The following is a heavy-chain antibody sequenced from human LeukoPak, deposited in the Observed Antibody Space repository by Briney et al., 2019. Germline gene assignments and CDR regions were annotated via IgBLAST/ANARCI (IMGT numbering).Heavy chain of an antibody. CDR2: EWYEGSNK. CDR3: ARDVVAATQTFSYGMDV. Sequence: GMSLRLSCAASVFTFSSLGIHWVRQAPTKALESVAIEWYEGSNKDYAATQKGRFTISRDNCKNTLYLQMNSLRAEDTAVYYCARDVVAATQTFSYGMDVWGQGYTVTVSS. CDR1: VFTFSSLG. D-gene: IGHD2-15*01. J-gene: IGHJ6*02. V-gene: IGHV3-33*01.